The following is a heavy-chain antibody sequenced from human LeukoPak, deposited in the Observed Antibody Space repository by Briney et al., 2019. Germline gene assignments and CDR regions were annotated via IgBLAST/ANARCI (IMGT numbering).Heavy chain of an antibody. V-gene: IGHV1-46*01. D-gene: IGHD3-9*01. CDR3: AREGRLRYFDLFSYYFAY. Sequence: ASVKVSCKAAGYTFTSYYMHWGRQAPGQGREGMGIINASGGSTSYAQKFQGRVTMSRDMSTSTAYMELSSLRSEDTAVYYCAREGRLRYFDLFSYYFAYWGQGTLVTVSS. J-gene: IGHJ4*02. CDR2: INASGGST. CDR1: GYTFTSYY.